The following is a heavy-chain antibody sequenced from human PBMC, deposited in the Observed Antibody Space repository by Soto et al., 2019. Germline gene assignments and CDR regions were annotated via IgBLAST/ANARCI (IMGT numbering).Heavy chain of an antibody. D-gene: IGHD5-18*01. CDR2: ISGSGGST. CDR3: AKPDTAMVPLWYYYYYMDV. CDR1: GFTFSSYA. J-gene: IGHJ6*03. Sequence: VQLLESGGGLVQPGGSLRLSCAASGFTFSSYAMSWVRQAPGKGLEWVSAISGSGGSTYYADSVKGRFTISRDNSKNTLYLQMNSLRAEDTAVYYCAKPDTAMVPLWYYYYYMDVWGKGTTVTVSS. V-gene: IGHV3-23*01.